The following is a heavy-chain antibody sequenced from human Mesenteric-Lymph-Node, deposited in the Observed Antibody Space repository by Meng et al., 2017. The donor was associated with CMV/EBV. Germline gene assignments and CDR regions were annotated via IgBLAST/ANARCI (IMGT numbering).Heavy chain of an antibody. J-gene: IGHJ2*01. V-gene: IGHV1-8*01. CDR3: ARISGYGNERYFDL. CDR1: GYTFTSYD. D-gene: IGHD5-12*01. CDR2: MNPNSGNT. Sequence: KASGYTFTSYDINWVRQATGQGLEWMGWMNPNSGNTGYAQKFQGRVTMTRNTSISTAYMELSSLRSEDTAVYYCARISGYGNERYFDLWGRGTLVTVSS.